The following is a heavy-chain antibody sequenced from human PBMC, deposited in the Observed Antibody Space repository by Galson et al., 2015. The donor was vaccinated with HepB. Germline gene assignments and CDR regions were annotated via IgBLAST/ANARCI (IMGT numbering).Heavy chain of an antibody. CDR1: GYSFTNYW. CDR2: INAGDSDR. V-gene: IGHV5-51*03. CDR3: ARWGSGLIFDY. J-gene: IGHJ4*02. D-gene: IGHD3-16*01. Sequence: QSGAEVKKPGESLKISCKGSGYSFTNYWIGWVRQMPGKGLEWMGIINAGDSDRRHSPSFQGQVTMSVDKSISTAYLQWSSLKDSDTAIYYCARWGSGLIFDYWGQGTLVTVSS.